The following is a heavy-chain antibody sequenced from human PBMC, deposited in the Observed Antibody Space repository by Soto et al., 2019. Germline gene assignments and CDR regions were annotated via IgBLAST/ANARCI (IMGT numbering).Heavy chain of an antibody. D-gene: IGHD6-13*01. V-gene: IGHV3-30*18. CDR2: ISYDGSNK. Sequence: GGSLRLSCAASGFTFSSYGMHWVRQAPGKGLEWVAVISYDGSNKYYADSVKGRFTISRDNSKNTLYLQMNSLRAEDTAVYYCAKDGGGSSWYFDYWGQGTLVTVSS. CDR3: AKDGGGSSWYFDY. J-gene: IGHJ4*02. CDR1: GFTFSSYG.